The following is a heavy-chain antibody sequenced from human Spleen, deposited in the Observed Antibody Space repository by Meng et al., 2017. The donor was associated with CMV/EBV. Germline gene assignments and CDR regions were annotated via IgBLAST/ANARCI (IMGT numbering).Heavy chain of an antibody. D-gene: IGHD3-3*01. J-gene: IGHJ6*02. CDR1: GFTFNRYT. CDR2: ISSDGDNR. Sequence: GESLKISCAASGFTFNRYTVHWVRQTPGKGLEWVAFISSDGDNRFYADSVKGRFTISRDNAKNSLYLQMNSLRAEDTAVYYCARGSYDFWSGYYQVYGMDVWGQGTTVTVSS. CDR3: ARGSYDFWSGYYQVYGMDV. V-gene: IGHV3-30-3*01.